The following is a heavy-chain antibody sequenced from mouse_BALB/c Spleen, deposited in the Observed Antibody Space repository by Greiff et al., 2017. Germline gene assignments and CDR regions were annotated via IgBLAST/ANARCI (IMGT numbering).Heavy chain of an antibody. Sequence: QVQLQQPGAELVKPGAPVKLSCKASGYTFTSYWMNWVKQRPGRGLEWIGRIDPSDSETHYNQKFKDKATLTVDKSSSTAYIQLSSLTSEDSAVYYCARKGIYYGMDYWGQGTSVTVSS. CDR3: ARKGIYYGMDY. J-gene: IGHJ4*01. D-gene: IGHD3-3*01. CDR2: IDPSDSET. CDR1: GYTFTSYW. V-gene: IGHV1-69*02.